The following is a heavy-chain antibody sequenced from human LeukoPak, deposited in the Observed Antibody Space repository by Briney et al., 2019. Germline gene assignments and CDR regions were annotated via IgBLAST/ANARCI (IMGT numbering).Heavy chain of an antibody. J-gene: IGHJ6*03. Sequence: SETLSPTCSVSGGSISSGGYYWSWIRQHPGKGLEWIGYIYYSGNTYYNPSLKSRISISVETSKNQFSLELSSVTAADTAVYYCARVSSQLVSGQVYYSYYMDVWGKGTTVTVSS. CDR1: GGSISSGGYY. CDR3: ARVSSQLVSGQVYYSYYMDV. CDR2: IYYSGNT. D-gene: IGHD6-13*01. V-gene: IGHV4-31*03.